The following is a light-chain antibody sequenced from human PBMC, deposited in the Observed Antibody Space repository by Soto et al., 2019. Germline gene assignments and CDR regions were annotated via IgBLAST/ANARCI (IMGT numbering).Light chain of an antibody. J-gene: IGKJ1*01. CDR2: AAS. Sequence: DIQMTQSPSSLSASVGDRVTITCRASQSISSYLNWYQQKPGKAPKLLIYAASSLQSGVPSRFSGSGSGTDFTLTISSLQPEDFATYYCQQSYSTYRTFGQGTKVESK. CDR1: QSISSY. V-gene: IGKV1-39*01. CDR3: QQSYSTYRT.